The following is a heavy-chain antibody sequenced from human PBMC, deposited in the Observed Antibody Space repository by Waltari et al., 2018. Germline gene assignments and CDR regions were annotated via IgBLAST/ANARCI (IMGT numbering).Heavy chain of an antibody. D-gene: IGHD1-26*01. V-gene: IGHV4-59*01. J-gene: IGHJ6*03. Sequence: QVQLQESGPGLVKPSETLSLTCTVSGGSTSTYYWSWVRQSPGKGLEWIGHIQYSGSSVYNPSLRSRVAISLDTPNNQFSLRLRSVTAADAAIYYCARADTSTSYFYYYMDVWGKGTTVTVSS. CDR1: GGSTSTYY. CDR2: IQYSGSS. CDR3: ARADTSTSYFYYYMDV.